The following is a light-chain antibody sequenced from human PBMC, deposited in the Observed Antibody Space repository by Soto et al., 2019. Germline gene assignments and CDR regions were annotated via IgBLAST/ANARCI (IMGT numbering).Light chain of an antibody. Sequence: EIVLTQSPDTLSVSPGERATLSCRASQSISRNLAWYQQKPGQAPRLLIYSASTRATGIPDRFSGSGSGTDFTLTISRLEPEEFAVYDCQQYGSSGTFGQGTKVDIK. CDR1: QSISRN. V-gene: IGKV3-20*01. CDR3: QQYGSSGT. J-gene: IGKJ1*01. CDR2: SAS.